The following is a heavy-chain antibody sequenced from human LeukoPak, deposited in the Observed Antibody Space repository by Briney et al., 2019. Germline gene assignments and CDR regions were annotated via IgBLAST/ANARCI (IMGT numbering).Heavy chain of an antibody. J-gene: IGHJ2*01. D-gene: IGHD6-13*01. CDR3: ARHSDSSPNFYWYSAL. V-gene: IGHV4-39*01. CDR1: GGSISSSSYY. Sequence: SETLSLTCTVSGGSISSSSYYSGCIRQPPGKGLEWIGSIYYSGSTYYNPSLKSRVTISVDTSKTQSSLKLSSVTAAHTAVYYCARHSDSSPNFYWYSALCGRGTLVTVSS. CDR2: IYYSGST.